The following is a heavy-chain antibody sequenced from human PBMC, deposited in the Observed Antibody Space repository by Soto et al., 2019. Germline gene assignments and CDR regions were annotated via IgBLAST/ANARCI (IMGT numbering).Heavy chain of an antibody. D-gene: IGHD2-8*01. Sequence: QAQLVQSGGEVKKPGASVKVSCRASGYTFTSYGYAWVRQAPGQGLEWLGWISAYNGDTNYAQKFQDRVTLTTDTSTATAHMELRNLGSDDTAVYCCARWGAYCTSIICLFASFWGLGTLVTVSS. V-gene: IGHV1-18*01. J-gene: IGHJ4*02. CDR1: GYTFTSYG. CDR2: ISAYNGDT. CDR3: ARWGAYCTSIICLFASF.